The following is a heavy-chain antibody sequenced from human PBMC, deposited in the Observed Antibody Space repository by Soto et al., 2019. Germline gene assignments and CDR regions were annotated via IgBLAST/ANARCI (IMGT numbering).Heavy chain of an antibody. CDR2: ISGSGGST. Sequence: GESLRLSCAASGFTFSSYAMSWVRQAPEKGLEWVSAISGSGGSTYYADSVKGRFTISRDNSKNTLYLQMNSLRAEDTAVYYCAKDFSPSIQLPGPIYYWGQGTLVTVSS. J-gene: IGHJ4*02. V-gene: IGHV3-23*01. CDR3: AKDFSPSIQLPGPIYY. D-gene: IGHD5-18*01. CDR1: GFTFSSYA.